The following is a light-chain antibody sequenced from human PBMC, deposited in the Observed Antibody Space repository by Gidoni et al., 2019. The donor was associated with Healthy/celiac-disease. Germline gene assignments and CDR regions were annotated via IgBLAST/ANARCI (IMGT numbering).Light chain of an antibody. Sequence: DIQMTQSPSSLSASVGDRVTITCRASQSISSYLNWYQQKPGKAPKLLIYAASSLQSGVPSRLSGSGSGTDFTLTISSLQPEDFATYYCQQSYSTRWTFXQXTKVEIK. V-gene: IGKV1-39*01. CDR1: QSISSY. CDR3: QQSYSTRWT. CDR2: AAS. J-gene: IGKJ1*01.